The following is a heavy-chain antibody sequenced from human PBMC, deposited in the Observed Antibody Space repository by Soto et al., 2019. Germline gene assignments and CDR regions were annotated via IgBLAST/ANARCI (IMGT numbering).Heavy chain of an antibody. Sequence: QVQLVQSGAEVKKPGSSVKVSCKASGGTFSSYTISWVRQAPGQGLEWMGRIIPILGIANYAQKFQGRVTITADKSTSTAYMELSSLSSEDTAGYYCAGVTSHYYDSSGYFDYWGQGTLVTVSS. CDR1: GGTFSSYT. CDR3: AGVTSHYYDSSGYFDY. V-gene: IGHV1-69*02. CDR2: IIPILGIA. J-gene: IGHJ4*02. D-gene: IGHD3-22*01.